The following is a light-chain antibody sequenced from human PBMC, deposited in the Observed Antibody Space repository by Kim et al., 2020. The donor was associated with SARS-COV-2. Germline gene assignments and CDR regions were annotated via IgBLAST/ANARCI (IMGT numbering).Light chain of an antibody. Sequence: VALGQTVRITSQGDSLRSYDATWYQQKPGQAPIVVIYGKNNRPSGIPDRFSGSSSGNTASLTITGTQAGDEADYYCNSRDSNDNVVFGGGTKLTVL. J-gene: IGLJ2*01. V-gene: IGLV3-19*01. CDR1: SLRSYD. CDR2: GKN. CDR3: NSRDSNDNVV.